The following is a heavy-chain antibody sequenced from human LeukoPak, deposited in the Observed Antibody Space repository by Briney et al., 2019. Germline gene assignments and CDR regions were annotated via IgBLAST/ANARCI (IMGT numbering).Heavy chain of an antibody. CDR2: INHSGST. J-gene: IGHJ4*02. CDR3: ARDAPTYCSGGSCLVL. D-gene: IGHD2-15*01. Sequence: SETLSLTCAVYGGSFSGYYWSWIRQPPGKGLEWIGEINHSGSTNYNPSLKSRVTISVDTSKNQFSLKLSSATAADTAVYYCARDAPTYCSGGSCLVLWGQGTLVTVSS. V-gene: IGHV4-34*01. CDR1: GGSFSGYY.